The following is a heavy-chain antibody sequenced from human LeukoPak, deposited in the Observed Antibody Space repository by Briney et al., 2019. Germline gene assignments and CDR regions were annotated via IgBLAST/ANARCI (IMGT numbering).Heavy chain of an antibody. J-gene: IGHJ6*02. D-gene: IGHD3-10*01. CDR2: IYYSGST. CDR1: GGSISSYY. V-gene: IGHV4-59*01. CDR3: ARDRLWFRELVRGYGMDV. Sequence: SETLSLTCTVSGGSISSYYWSWIRQPPGKGLEWIGYIYYSGSTNYNPSLKSRVTISVDTSKNQFSLKLSSVTAADTAVYYCARDRLWFRELVRGYGMDVWGQGTTVTVSS.